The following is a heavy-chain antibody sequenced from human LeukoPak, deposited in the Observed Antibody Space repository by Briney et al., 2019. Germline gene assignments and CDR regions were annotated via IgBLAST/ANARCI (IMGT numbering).Heavy chain of an antibody. CDR3: ARGGPAAIMDAFDI. CDR1: GDSISSYY. CDR2: IYCSGST. D-gene: IGHD2-2*01. V-gene: IGHV4-59*01. J-gene: IGHJ3*02. Sequence: PSETLSLTCTVSGDSISSYYWSWIRQPPGKGLEWIGYIYCSGSTNYNPSLKSRVTISVDTSKNQFSLKLSSVTAADTAVYYCARGGPAAIMDAFDIWGQGTMVTVSS.